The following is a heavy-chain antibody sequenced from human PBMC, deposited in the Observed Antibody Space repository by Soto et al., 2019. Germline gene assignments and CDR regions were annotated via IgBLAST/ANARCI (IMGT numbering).Heavy chain of an antibody. CDR3: AKDRQWLAEHYYYGMDV. D-gene: IGHD6-19*01. CDR1: GFIFSSYG. V-gene: IGHV3-30*18. Sequence: QVQLVESGGGVVQPGRSLRLSCAASGFIFSSYGIHWVRQAPGKGLEWVAVIAYDGSNKYYADSVKGRFTISRDNSKNTLYRQRNSLRAEDTAVYYCAKDRQWLAEHYYYGMDVWGQGTTVTVSS. J-gene: IGHJ6*02. CDR2: IAYDGSNK.